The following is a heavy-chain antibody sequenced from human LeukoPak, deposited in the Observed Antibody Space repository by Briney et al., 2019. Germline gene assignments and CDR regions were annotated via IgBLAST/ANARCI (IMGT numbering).Heavy chain of an antibody. J-gene: IGHJ6*03. CDR1: GGSISSGDYY. CDR2: IYYSGST. Sequence: SQTLSLICTVSGGSISSGDYYWSWIRQPPGKGLEWIGYIYYSGSTYYNPSLKSRVTISVDTSKNQFSLKLSSVTAADTAVYYCARVLLAYCGGDCYPYYYYYYMDVWGKGTTVTVSS. V-gene: IGHV4-30-4*08. CDR3: ARVLLAYCGGDCYPYYYYYYMDV. D-gene: IGHD2-21*01.